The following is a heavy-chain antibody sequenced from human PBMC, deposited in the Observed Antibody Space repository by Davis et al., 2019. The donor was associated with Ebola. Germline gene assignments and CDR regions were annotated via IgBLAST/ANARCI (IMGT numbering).Heavy chain of an antibody. CDR1: GFTFSSYA. CDR2: IKQDGSEK. D-gene: IGHD6-13*01. V-gene: IGHV3-7*01. Sequence: GESLKISCAASGFTFSSYAMSWVRQAPGKGLEWVANIKQDGSEKYYVQSVKGRFTISRDNAKNSLYLQMNSLRAEDTAVYYCARSISIAAAGGDAFDIWGQGTMVTVSS. J-gene: IGHJ3*02. CDR3: ARSISIAAAGGDAFDI.